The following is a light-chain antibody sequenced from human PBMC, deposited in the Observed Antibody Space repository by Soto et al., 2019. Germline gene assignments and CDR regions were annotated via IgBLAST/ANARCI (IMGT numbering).Light chain of an antibody. Sequence: QSVLTQPPSVSAAPGQEVAISCSGSSSNIGNNYVSWYQQLPGTAPKLLTYDNNKRPSGIPDRFSGSKSGTSATLGITGLQTGDEADYYCGTWDSSLSAGVFGTGTKVTVL. CDR3: GTWDSSLSAGV. CDR2: DNN. J-gene: IGLJ1*01. V-gene: IGLV1-51*01. CDR1: SSNIGNNY.